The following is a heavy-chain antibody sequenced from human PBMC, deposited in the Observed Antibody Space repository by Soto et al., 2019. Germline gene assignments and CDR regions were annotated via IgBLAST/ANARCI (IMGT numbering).Heavy chain of an antibody. CDR3: ARVSYYDSSGYSGDRYYFDY. V-gene: IGHV4-30-4*01. D-gene: IGHD3-22*01. J-gene: IGHJ4*02. Sequence: PSETLSLTCTVSAGCISSGDDYWSWIRQPPGKGMEWIGYIYYSGSTYYNPSLKSRVTISVDTSKNQFSLKLSSVTAADTAVYYCARVSYYDSSGYSGDRYYFDYWGQGTLVTVSS. CDR2: IYYSGST. CDR1: AGCISSGDDY.